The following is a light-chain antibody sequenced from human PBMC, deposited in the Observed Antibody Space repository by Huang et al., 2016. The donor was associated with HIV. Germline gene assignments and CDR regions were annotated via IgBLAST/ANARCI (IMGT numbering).Light chain of an antibody. V-gene: IGKV1-39*01. CDR3: QQSYSSPPT. J-gene: IGKJ1*01. Sequence: DIQLTQSPSSLSASLGDRVTIICRASQTISSYLSWYQQKPGKAPQLLIFGASSLQSGVPSRFSGSGAGTDFSLTVSNMEPEDFATYYCQQSYSSPPTFGQGTKVEIK. CDR1: QTISSY. CDR2: GAS.